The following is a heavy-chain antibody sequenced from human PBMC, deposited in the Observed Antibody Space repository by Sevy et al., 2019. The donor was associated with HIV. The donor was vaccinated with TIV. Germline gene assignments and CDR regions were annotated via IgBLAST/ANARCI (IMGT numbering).Heavy chain of an antibody. CDR3: ARGKVIFDY. D-gene: IGHD2-21*01. J-gene: IGHJ4*02. Sequence: GGSLRLSCAASGFTFNDYYMSWIRQAPGKGPEWVSYINNSSRFINYVDSVKGRFTISRDNAKNSLYLQMNSLRAGDTAVYYCARGKVIFDYWGQGTLVTVSS. CDR2: INNSSRFI. V-gene: IGHV3-11*06. CDR1: GFTFNDYY.